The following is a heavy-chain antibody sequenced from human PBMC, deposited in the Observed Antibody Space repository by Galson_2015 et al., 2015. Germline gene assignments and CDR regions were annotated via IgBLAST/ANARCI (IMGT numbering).Heavy chain of an antibody. Sequence: SLRLSCAASGFTFSSYAMHWVRQAPGKGLEWVAVISYDGSNKYYADSVKGRFTISRDNSKNTLYLQMSSLRAEDTAVYYCARPDGELTIVGVALDYWGQGTLVTVSS. CDR1: GFTFSSYA. J-gene: IGHJ4*02. D-gene: IGHD3-3*01. CDR2: ISYDGSNK. CDR3: ARPDGELTIVGVALDY. V-gene: IGHV3-30*15.